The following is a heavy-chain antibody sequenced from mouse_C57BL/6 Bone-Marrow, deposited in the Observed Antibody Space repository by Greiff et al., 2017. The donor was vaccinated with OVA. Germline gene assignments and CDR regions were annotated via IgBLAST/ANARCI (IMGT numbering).Heavy chain of an antibody. CDR1: GYTFTDYE. CDR3: TRGYSNYYAMDY. V-gene: IGHV1-15*01. CDR2: IDPGTGGT. D-gene: IGHD2-5*01. Sequence: QVQLKESGAELVRPGASVTLSCKASGYTFTDYEMHWVKQTPVHGLEWIGAIDPGTGGTAYNQKFKGKAILTADKSSSTAYMELRSLTSEDSAVYYCTRGYSNYYAMDYGGQGTSVTVSS. J-gene: IGHJ4*01.